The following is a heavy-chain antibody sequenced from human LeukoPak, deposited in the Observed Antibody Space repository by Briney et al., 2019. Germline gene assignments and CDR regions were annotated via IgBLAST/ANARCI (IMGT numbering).Heavy chain of an antibody. Sequence: GGSLRPSCAPSGFTSGSHWISCVRQAPGKVMEWVANIKQDGSEKSHIDSVKGRFTICRDDAKNSLYLQMNSLRAEDTAVYDCAREAQNRIGMDGWGQGTTVTVSS. CDR3: AREAQNRIGMDG. CDR1: GFTSGSHW. V-gene: IGHV3-7*01. CDR2: IKQDGSEK. J-gene: IGHJ6*02.